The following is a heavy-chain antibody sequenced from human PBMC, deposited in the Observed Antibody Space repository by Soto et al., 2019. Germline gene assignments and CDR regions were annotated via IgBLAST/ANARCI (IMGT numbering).Heavy chain of an antibody. CDR1: GFTFSSYA. CDR2: ISSNGGST. V-gene: IGHV3-64*01. J-gene: IGHJ4*02. Sequence: EVQLVESGGGLVQPGGSLRLSCAASGFTFSSYAMHWVRQAPGKGLEYVSAISSNGGSTYYANSVKGRFTISRDNSKNTLYLQMGGLRAEDMAVYYCARQGSGSYYFDYWGQGTLVTVSS. D-gene: IGHD2-15*01. CDR3: ARQGSGSYYFDY.